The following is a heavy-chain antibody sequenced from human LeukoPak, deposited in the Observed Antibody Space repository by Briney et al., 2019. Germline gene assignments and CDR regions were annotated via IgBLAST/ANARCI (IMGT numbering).Heavy chain of an antibody. CDR2: ISENGAGT. CDR1: GGSFSGYY. Sequence: ETLSLTCAVYGGSFSGYYWSWIRQPPGKGLEWVSSISENGAGTYYADSAKGRFTISRDNSRNTMYLQMHSLGVGDTAVYYCASQGTGYHSVWGQGTLVTVSS. V-gene: IGHV3-23*01. J-gene: IGHJ4*02. D-gene: IGHD3/OR15-3a*01. CDR3: ASQGTGYHSV.